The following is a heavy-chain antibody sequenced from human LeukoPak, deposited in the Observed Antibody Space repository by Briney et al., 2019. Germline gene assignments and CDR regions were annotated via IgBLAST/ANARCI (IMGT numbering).Heavy chain of an antibody. CDR1: GYTFTSYD. Sequence: ASVKASCKASGYTFTSYDINWVRQATGQGLEWMGWMNPNSGNTGYAQKFQGRVTMTRNTSISTAYMELSSLRSEDTAVYYCARADCSSTSCSNWFDPWGQGTLVTVSS. CDR3: ARADCSSTSCSNWFDP. V-gene: IGHV1-8*01. CDR2: MNPNSGNT. D-gene: IGHD2-2*01. J-gene: IGHJ5*02.